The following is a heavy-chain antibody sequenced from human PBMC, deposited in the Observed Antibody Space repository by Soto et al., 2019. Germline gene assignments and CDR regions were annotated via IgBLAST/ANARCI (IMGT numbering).Heavy chain of an antibody. CDR1: GFTFSSYA. D-gene: IGHD3-3*01. J-gene: IGHJ4*02. V-gene: IGHV3-23*01. CDR2: ISGSGGST. Sequence: GGSLRLSCAASGFTFSSYAMSWVRQAPGKGLEWVSAISGSGGSTYYADSVKGRFTISRDNSKNTLYLQMNSLRAEDTAVYYCAKDDAGYDFWSGYFDYWGQGTLVTVSS. CDR3: AKDDAGYDFWSGYFDY.